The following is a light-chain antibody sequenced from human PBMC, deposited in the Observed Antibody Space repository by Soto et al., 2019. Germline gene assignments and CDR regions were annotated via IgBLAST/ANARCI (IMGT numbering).Light chain of an antibody. CDR3: QHYNNWPT. CDR1: QSVSNN. J-gene: IGKJ5*01. CDR2: GAS. Sequence: ETVLTQSPGPLSLSPGERANLSCRASQSVSNNYLAWYQQKPGQAPRLLIYGASTTATGIPASISGSGSGTEFTLTISSLQSEDFAVYYCQHYNNWPTFGQGTRLEIK. V-gene: IGKV3D-15*01.